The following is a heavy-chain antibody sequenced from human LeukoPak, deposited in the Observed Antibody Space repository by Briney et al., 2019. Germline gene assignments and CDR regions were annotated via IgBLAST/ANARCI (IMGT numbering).Heavy chain of an antibody. V-gene: IGHV4-59*08. J-gene: IGHJ4*02. CDR3: ARLGTYSFAFDY. CDR1: GSSISSYY. D-gene: IGHD1-1*01. CDR2: IYYSGST. Sequence: SETLSLTCTVSGSSISSYYWSWIRQPPGKGLEWIGYIYYSGSTNYNPSLKSRVTISVDTSKNQFSLKLSSVTAADTAVYYCARLGTYSFAFDYWGQGTLVTVSS.